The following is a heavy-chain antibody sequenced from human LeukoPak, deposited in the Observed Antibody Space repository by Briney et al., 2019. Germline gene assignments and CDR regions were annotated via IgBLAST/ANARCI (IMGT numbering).Heavy chain of an antibody. Sequence: ASVKVSCKTSGYTFTDYFIHWVRQAPGQGLEWMGWINPNSFGTNYAQKFQDWVTLTKDMSISTVYLELSRLKSDDTAMYYCARAIRSQYDVLTGYHQGGALDIWGQGTMVTVSS. CDR1: GYTFTDYF. V-gene: IGHV1-2*04. J-gene: IGHJ3*02. CDR3: ARAIRSQYDVLTGYHQGGALDI. D-gene: IGHD3-9*01. CDR2: INPNSFGT.